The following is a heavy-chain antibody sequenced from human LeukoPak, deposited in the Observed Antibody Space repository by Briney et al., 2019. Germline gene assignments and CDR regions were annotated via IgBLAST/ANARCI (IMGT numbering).Heavy chain of an antibody. Sequence: SQTLPLTCVVSGDSVSSKNGAWNWIRQSPSRGLEWLGRTYYRSKWYNDYAESMEGRMTISQDPSKNPFSLHLNSVTPDDTAVYYRARDFGTTGWHTFDYWGQGTLVTVSS. CDR1: GDSVSSKNGA. D-gene: IGHD6-19*01. J-gene: IGHJ4*02. CDR3: ARDFGTTGWHTFDY. V-gene: IGHV6-1*01. CDR2: TYYRSKWYN.